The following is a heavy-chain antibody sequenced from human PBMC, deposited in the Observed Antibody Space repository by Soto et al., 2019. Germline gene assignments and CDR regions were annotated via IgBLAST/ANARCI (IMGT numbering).Heavy chain of an antibody. D-gene: IGHD3-22*01. CDR3: ARPIQYYYDSSGKLAWFDP. CDR1: GSTFSNYA. V-gene: IGHV1-69*13. J-gene: IGHJ5*02. Sequence: GASVKLSCKDSGSTFSNYAISWVRQAPGQGLEWMGGIIPIFGTANYAQKFQGRVTITADESTSTAYMELSSLRSEDTAVYYCARPIQYYYDSSGKLAWFDPWGQGKLVTVYS. CDR2: IIPIFGTA.